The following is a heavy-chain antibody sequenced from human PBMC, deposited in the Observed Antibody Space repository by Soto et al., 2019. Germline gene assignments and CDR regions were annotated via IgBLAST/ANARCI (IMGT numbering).Heavy chain of an antibody. CDR1: GGSISSYY. V-gene: IGHV4-59*01. Sequence: QVQLQESGPGLVKPSETLSLTCTVPGGSISSYYWSWIRQPPGKGLEWIGYIYYSGSTNYNPSLKSRVTISVDTSKNQFSLKLSSVTAADTAVYYCARDGMTGYYKRWGWFDPWGQGTLVTVSS. CDR2: IYYSGST. CDR3: ARDGMTGYYKRWGWFDP. D-gene: IGHD3-9*01. J-gene: IGHJ5*02.